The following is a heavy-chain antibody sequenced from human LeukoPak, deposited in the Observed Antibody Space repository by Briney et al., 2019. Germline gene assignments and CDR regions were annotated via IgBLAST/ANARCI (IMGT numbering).Heavy chain of an antibody. V-gene: IGHV4-4*02. CDR2: MYLSGTT. D-gene: IGHD3-22*01. Sequence: SGTLSLTCTVSGDSINSLDLWSWVRQPPGKGLEWIGEMYLSGTTHSNPSVKSRVTISIDKSKNQFFLNLSSVTAADTAVYYYAGLVGRYSSGLYYYYFDYWGQGTLVTVSS. J-gene: IGHJ4*02. CDR3: AGLVGRYSSGLYYYYFDY. CDR1: GDSINSLDL.